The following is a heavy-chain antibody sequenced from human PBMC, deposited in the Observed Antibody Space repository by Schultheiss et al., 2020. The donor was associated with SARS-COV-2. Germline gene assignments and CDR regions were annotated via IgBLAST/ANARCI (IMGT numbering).Heavy chain of an antibody. D-gene: IGHD6-19*01. CDR1: GFTFSSYW. CDR3: AREYSSGWSYWYFDL. J-gene: IGHJ2*01. CDR2: ISGSGGST. Sequence: GGSLRLSCAASGFTFSSYWMSWVRQAPGKGLEWVSAISGSGGSTYYADSVKGRFTISRDNSKNTLYLQMNSLRAEDRALYYCAREYSSGWSYWYFDLWGRGTLVTVSS. V-gene: IGHV3-23*01.